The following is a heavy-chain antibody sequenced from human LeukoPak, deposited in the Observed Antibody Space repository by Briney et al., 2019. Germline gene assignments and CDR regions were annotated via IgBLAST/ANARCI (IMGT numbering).Heavy chain of an antibody. V-gene: IGHV4-34*01. J-gene: IGHJ3*02. CDR3: ARAQQLVLDGWSDAFDI. D-gene: IGHD6-13*01. CDR2: INHSGST. CDR1: GGSFSGYY. Sequence: MPSETLSLTCAVYGGSFSGYYWSWIRQPPGKGLEWIGEINHSGSTNYNPSLKSRVTISVDTSKNQFSLKLSSVTAADTAVYYCARAQQLVLDGWSDAFDIWGQGTMVTVSS.